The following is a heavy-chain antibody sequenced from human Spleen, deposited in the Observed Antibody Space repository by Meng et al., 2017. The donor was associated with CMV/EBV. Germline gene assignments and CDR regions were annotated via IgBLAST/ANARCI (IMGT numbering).Heavy chain of an antibody. CDR1: GYSISRGYY. CDR3: ARSSSSYGYYYFDY. Sequence: SETLSLTCTVSGYSISRGYYWAWIRLPPGKGLEWIGSIYHSGSTFYYPSLKSRVTISVDTSQNQFSLKLSSLTAADTAVYYCARSSSSYGYYYFDYWGQGALVTVSS. J-gene: IGHJ4*02. CDR2: IYHSGST. D-gene: IGHD2-15*01. V-gene: IGHV4-38-2*02.